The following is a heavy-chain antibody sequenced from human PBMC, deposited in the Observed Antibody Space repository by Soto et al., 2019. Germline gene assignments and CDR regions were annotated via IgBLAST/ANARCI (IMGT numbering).Heavy chain of an antibody. V-gene: IGHV4-39*07. CDR3: ARVPEY. CDR2: IYYSGNA. J-gene: IGHJ4*02. Sequence: SETLSLTCTVSGGSISSSSYYWGWIRQPPGKGLEWIGSIYYSGNAYYNPSLKSRVTISVDTAKNQFSLKLSSVTAADTAVYYCARVPEYWGQGTLVTVSS. CDR1: GGSISSSSYY.